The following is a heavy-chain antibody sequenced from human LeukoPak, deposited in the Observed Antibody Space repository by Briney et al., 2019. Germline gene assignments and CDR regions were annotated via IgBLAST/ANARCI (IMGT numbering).Heavy chain of an antibody. Sequence: PGGSLRLSCAASGFTFSSYGMHSVRQAPGKGLEWVAFIRYDGSNKYYADSVKGRFTISRDNSKNTLYLQMNSLRAEDTAVYYCAKPVSSLGGSDYWGQGTLDTVSS. V-gene: IGHV3-30*02. CDR3: AKPVSSLGGSDY. D-gene: IGHD3-10*01. J-gene: IGHJ4*02. CDR1: GFTFSSYG. CDR2: IRYDGSNK.